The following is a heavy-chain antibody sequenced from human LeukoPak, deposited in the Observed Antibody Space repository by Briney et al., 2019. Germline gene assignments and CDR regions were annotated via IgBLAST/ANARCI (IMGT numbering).Heavy chain of an antibody. CDR2: IHYSGST. D-gene: IGHD6-6*01. CDR1: GDSISRSTYY. CDR3: ARAMSIAARLQTIFDY. V-gene: IGHV4-39*01. Sequence: SETLSLTCTVSGDSISRSTYYWGWIRQPPGKGLEWIGSIHYSGSTYYNPSLKSRVTISVDTSKNQFSLNLTSVTAADTAVYYCARAMSIAARLQTIFDYWGQGTLVTVSS. J-gene: IGHJ4*02.